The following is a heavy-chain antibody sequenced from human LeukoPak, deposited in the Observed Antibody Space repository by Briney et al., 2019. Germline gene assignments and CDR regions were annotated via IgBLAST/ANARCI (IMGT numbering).Heavy chain of an antibody. CDR1: ENIFTDYY. CDR2: INPHSGGT. D-gene: IGHD3-9*01. V-gene: IGHV1-2*02. CDR3: ARGGDNYDILTQ. Sequence: ASVKLSCKASENIFTDYYIHWVRQAPGQGLEWMGWINPHSGGTLYAQNFQDRVTMTGDTSISTAYMELSRLISDDTAIYYCARGGDNYDILTQWGQGTLVTVSS. J-gene: IGHJ4*02.